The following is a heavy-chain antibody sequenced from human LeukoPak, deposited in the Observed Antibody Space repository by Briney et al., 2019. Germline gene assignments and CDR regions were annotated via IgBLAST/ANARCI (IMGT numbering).Heavy chain of an antibody. CDR2: LTPSGETT. CDR1: GFTFTTYD. D-gene: IGHD2-21*01. Sequence: GGSLTLSCATSGFTFTTYDMAWVRQAPGKGLEWVAALTPSGETTYYADSVRGRFTISRDNSKNRLYLQLNSLRVEDTAVYYCARGLVKHSIDIWGQGTMVTVSS. CDR3: ARGLVKHSIDI. J-gene: IGHJ3*02. V-gene: IGHV3-23*01.